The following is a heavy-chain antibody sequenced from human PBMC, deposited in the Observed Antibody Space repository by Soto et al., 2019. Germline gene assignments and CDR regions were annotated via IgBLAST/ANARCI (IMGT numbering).Heavy chain of an antibody. CDR3: ARFSGSYYYGMDG. CDR1: GGSFSDYY. V-gene: IGHV4-34*01. D-gene: IGHD6-19*01. Sequence: SDPLSLTSDLSGGSFSDYYWSWIRQPPGRGLEWIGEINHSGVTNYKPSLKRRVTISVDTSKNQFSLQLKSVTTADTALYHRARFSGSYYYGMDGWRQGWTVSVS. J-gene: IGHJ6*02. CDR2: INHSGVT.